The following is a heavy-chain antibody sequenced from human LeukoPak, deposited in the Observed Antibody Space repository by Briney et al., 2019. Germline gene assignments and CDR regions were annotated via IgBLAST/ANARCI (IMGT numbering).Heavy chain of an antibody. J-gene: IGHJ4*02. D-gene: IGHD6-19*01. CDR3: TLMSVSAIAVADSTGNSGY. CDR1: GFTFSDSG. CDR2: IRSKAKSYAT. Sequence: PGGSLRLSCAASGFTFSDSGMHWVRQASGKGLEWVGHIRSKAKSYATAYGASVKGRFTISRDDSKNTAYLQMNSLKTEDTAVYYCTLMSVSAIAVADSTGNSGYWGQGTLVTVSS. V-gene: IGHV3-73*01.